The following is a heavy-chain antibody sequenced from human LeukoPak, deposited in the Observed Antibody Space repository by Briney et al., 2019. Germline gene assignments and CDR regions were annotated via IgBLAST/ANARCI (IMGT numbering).Heavy chain of an antibody. CDR2: INPNSGGT. D-gene: IGHD6-6*01. CDR3: AREEYSSSSKNWFDP. V-gene: IGHV1-2*02. CDR1: GYTFTGYY. Sequence: ASVKVSCKASGYTFTGYYMHWVRQAPGQGLEWMGWINPNSGGTNYAQKFQGRVTMTRDTSISTAYMELSRLRSDDTAVYYCAREEYSSSSKNWFDPWGQGTLVTVSS. J-gene: IGHJ5*02.